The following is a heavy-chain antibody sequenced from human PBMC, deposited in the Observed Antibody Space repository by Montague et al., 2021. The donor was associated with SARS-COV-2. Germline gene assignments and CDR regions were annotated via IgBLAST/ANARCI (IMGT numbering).Heavy chain of an antibody. D-gene: IGHD3-10*01. Sequence: SLRLSFSASGFTFSSYSMNWVRQAPGKGLEWVSSISSSSSYIYYADSVKGRFTISRDNAKNSLYLQMNSLRAEDTAVYFCARERTVVIITGYYYYGVEVWGQGTTVTVSS. J-gene: IGHJ6*02. CDR3: ARERTVVIITGYYYYGVEV. V-gene: IGHV3-21*01. CDR1: GFTFSSYS. CDR2: ISSSSSYI.